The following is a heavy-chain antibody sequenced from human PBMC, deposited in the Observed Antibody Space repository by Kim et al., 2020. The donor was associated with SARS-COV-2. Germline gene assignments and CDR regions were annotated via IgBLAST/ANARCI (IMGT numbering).Heavy chain of an antibody. J-gene: IGHJ6*01. CDR3: SSGKAFGPLIGNYYYY. V-gene: IGHV4-34*01. Sequence: SETLSLTCAVSGGPFTNYWWAWVRQPPGKGLQWVGEINHGGTAYNPSLSSRVSISVDTSKNQFSLKLTSVTAADTAVYYCSSGKAFGPLIGNYYYY. CDR2: INHGGTA. CDR1: GGPFTNYW. D-gene: IGHD4-4*01.